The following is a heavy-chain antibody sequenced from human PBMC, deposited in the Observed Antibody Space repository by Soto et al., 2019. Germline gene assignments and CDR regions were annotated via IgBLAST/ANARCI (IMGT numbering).Heavy chain of an antibody. CDR1: GFTFSSYA. Sequence: GGSLRLSCAASGFTFSSYAMSWVRQAPGKGLEWVSAISGSGGSTYYADSVKGRFTISRDNSKNTLYLQMNSLRAEDTAVYYCAKSGLWFGEPTGDYWGQGTLVTVSS. V-gene: IGHV3-23*01. D-gene: IGHD3-10*01. CDR2: ISGSGGST. CDR3: AKSGLWFGEPTGDY. J-gene: IGHJ4*02.